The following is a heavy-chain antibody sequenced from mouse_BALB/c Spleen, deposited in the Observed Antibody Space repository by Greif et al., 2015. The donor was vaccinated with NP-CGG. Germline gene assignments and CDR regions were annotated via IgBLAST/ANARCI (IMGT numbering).Heavy chain of an antibody. CDR2: IYPGNSDT. V-gene: IGHV1-5*01. D-gene: IGHD2-10*02. Sequence: EVQLQQSGTVLARPGASVKMSCKASGYTFTSYWMHWVKQRPGQGLEWIGAIYPGNSDTSYNQKFKGKAKLTAVTSTSTAYMELSSLTNEDSAVYYCTRGYGNYGAKDYWGQGTSVTVSS. J-gene: IGHJ4*01. CDR3: TRGYGNYGAKDY. CDR1: GYTFTSYW.